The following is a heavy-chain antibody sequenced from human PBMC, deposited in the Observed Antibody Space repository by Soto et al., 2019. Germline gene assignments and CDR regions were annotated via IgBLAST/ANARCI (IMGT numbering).Heavy chain of an antibody. CDR2: IDWDDDK. D-gene: IGHD6-13*01. CDR1: GFSLSTSGMC. CDR3: ARALYSSSWYGFDY. Sequence: GSGPTLVNPTQTLTLTCTFSGFSLSTSGMCVSWIRQPPGKALEWLALIDWDDDKYYSTSLKTRLTISKDTSKNQVVLTMTNMDPVDTATYYCARALYSSSWYGFDYWGQGTLVTVSS. J-gene: IGHJ4*02. V-gene: IGHV2-70*01.